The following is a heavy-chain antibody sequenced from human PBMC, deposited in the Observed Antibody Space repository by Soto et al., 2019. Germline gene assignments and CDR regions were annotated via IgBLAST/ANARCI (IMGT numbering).Heavy chain of an antibody. V-gene: IGHV4-59*01. CDR2: IYYSGST. CDR3: ARDRGGIAVAGEFDY. Sequence: TSETLSLTCTVSGGSISSYYWSWIRQPPGKGLEWIGCIYYSGSTNYNPSLKSRVTISVDTSKNQFSLKLSSVTAADTAVYYCARDRGGIAVAGEFDYWGQGTLVTVSS. CDR1: GGSISSYY. D-gene: IGHD6-19*01. J-gene: IGHJ4*02.